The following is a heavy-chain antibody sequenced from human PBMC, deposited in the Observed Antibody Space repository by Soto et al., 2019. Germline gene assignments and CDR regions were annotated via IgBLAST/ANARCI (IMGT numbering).Heavy chain of an antibody. D-gene: IGHD3-10*01. CDR3: TRGPRPSSVGTGPL. Sequence: GGSLRLSCAASGFVFEMYWMHWVRQTPGKGPEWVSRISDDGARTDYADSVKGRFTISRDNAKNSLYLQMNSLRAEDTAVYYCTRGPRPSSVGTGPLWGLGALLTVS. CDR1: GFVFEMYW. J-gene: IGHJ4*02. CDR2: ISDDGART. V-gene: IGHV3-74*01.